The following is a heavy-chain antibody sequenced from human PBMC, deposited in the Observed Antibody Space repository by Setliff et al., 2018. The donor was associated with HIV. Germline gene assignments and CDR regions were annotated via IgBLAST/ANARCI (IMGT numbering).Heavy chain of an antibody. J-gene: IGHJ3*02. Sequence: LRLSCAASGFSFSDFWMHWVRQAPGKGLAWVSRVYSAGTTTTYADSVKGRFTISRDNGKNTLYLQMNSLRAEDSAVYFCARVGLGGAFDIWGQGTKVTVSS. CDR1: GFSFSDFW. V-gene: IGHV3-74*01. CDR2: VYSAGTTT. CDR3: ARVGLGGAFDI. D-gene: IGHD1-26*01.